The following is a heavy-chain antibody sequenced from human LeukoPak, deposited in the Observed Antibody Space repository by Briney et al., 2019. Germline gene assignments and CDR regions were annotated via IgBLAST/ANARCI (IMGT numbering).Heavy chain of an antibody. V-gene: IGHV3-30-3*01. J-gene: IGHJ4*02. Sequence: GGSLRLSCAASGFTFNNYAMHWVRQAPGKGLEWVAVISYDGSNKYYADSVKGRFTISRDNSRNTLYLQMNSLRAEDTAVYYCARGAVSFDYWGQGILVTVSS. CDR3: ARGAVSFDY. CDR1: GFTFNNYA. CDR2: ISYDGSNK.